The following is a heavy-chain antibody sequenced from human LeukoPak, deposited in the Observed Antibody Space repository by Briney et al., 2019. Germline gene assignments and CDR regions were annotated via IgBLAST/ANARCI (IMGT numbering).Heavy chain of an antibody. CDR2: ISGSSSHT. Sequence: GGSLRLSCAASGFTFSTYAMSWVRQAPGKGLEWVSGISGSSSHTEDADSVKGRFTISRDNSKNTLFLQMNNLRVEDTALYYCTKEYDKTNRSSQWGFDSWGQGTLVTVSS. D-gene: IGHD6-19*01. V-gene: IGHV3-23*01. CDR3: TKEYDKTNRSSQWGFDS. J-gene: IGHJ4*02. CDR1: GFTFSTYA.